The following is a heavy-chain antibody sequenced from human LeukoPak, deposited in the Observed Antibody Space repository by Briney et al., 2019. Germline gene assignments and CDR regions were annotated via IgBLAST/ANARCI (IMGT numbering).Heavy chain of an antibody. Sequence: ASVKVSCKASGYTFTSYGISWVRQAPGQGLEWMGWISAYNGNTNYARKLQGRVTMTTDTSTSTAYMELRSLRSDDTAVYYCARVPPPDSYYYDSSGYYLPFDYWGQGTLVTVSS. V-gene: IGHV1-18*01. CDR2: ISAYNGNT. D-gene: IGHD3-22*01. J-gene: IGHJ4*02. CDR3: ARVPPPDSYYYDSSGYYLPFDY. CDR1: GYTFTSYG.